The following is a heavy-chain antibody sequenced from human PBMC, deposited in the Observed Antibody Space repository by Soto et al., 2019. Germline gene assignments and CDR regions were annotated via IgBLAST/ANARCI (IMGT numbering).Heavy chain of an antibody. CDR1: GFTFSSYA. V-gene: IGHV3-23*01. Sequence: EVPLLESGGGLVQPGGSLRLSCAASGFTFSSYAMSWVRQAPGKGLEWVSAISGSGGSTYYADSVKGRFTISRNNSKNTLYLQMNSRRAEDTAVYYCAKGGLVAGRGNYFDYWGQGTLVTVSS. J-gene: IGHJ4*02. CDR3: AKGGLVAGRGNYFDY. D-gene: IGHD6-19*01. CDR2: ISGSGGST.